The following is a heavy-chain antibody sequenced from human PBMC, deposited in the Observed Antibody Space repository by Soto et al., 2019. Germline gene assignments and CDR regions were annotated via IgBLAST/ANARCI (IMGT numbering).Heavy chain of an antibody. Sequence: GGSLRLSCAASGFTFSSYSMNWVRQAPGKGLEWVSYISSSSSTIYYADSVKGRFTISRDNAKNSLYLQMNSLRAEDTAVYYCARDRSQQLVSPFDYWGQGTLVTVSS. CDR2: ISSSSSTI. V-gene: IGHV3-48*01. CDR3: ARDRSQQLVSPFDY. D-gene: IGHD6-13*01. J-gene: IGHJ4*02. CDR1: GFTFSSYS.